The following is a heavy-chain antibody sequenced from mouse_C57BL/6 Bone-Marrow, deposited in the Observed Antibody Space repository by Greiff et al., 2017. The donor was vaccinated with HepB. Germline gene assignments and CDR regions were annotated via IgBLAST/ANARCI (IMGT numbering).Heavy chain of an antibody. J-gene: IGHJ4*01. Sequence: QVQLQQSDAELVKPGASVKISCKVSGYTFTDHTIHWMKQRPEQGLEWIGYIYPRDGSTKYNEKFKGKAILTADKSSSTAYMELRSLTSEDSAVYYCTRRGGNPYAMDYWGQGTSVTVSS. CDR1: GYTFTDHT. CDR2: IYPRDGST. CDR3: TRRGGNPYAMDY. D-gene: IGHD1-1*02. V-gene: IGHV1-78*01.